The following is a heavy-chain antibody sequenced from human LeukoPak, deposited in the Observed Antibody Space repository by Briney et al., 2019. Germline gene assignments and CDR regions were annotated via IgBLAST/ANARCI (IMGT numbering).Heavy chain of an antibody. D-gene: IGHD3-10*01. V-gene: IGHV3-33*08. J-gene: IGHJ6*02. CDR1: GFTFSSYA. CDR2: TWHDGSEK. Sequence: PGGSLRLSCAASGFTFSSYAMHWVRQAPGKGLEWVAVTWHDGSEKYYADSVKGRFTISRDNSKNTLYLQMNSLRAEDTAVYYCARDQGKDAPMDVWGQGTTVTVS. CDR3: ARDQGKDAPMDV.